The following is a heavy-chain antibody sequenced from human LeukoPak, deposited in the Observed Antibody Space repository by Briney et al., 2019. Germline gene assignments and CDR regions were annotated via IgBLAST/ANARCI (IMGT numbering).Heavy chain of an antibody. CDR3: ARTTTPHYYGSGSYALGY. J-gene: IGHJ4*02. D-gene: IGHD3-10*01. V-gene: IGHV3-30-3*01. CDR1: GFTFSTYA. CDR2: ISYDGSNK. Sequence: GGSLRLSCAASGFTFSTYAMHWVRQGPGKGLEWVAIISYDGSNKYYADSVKGRFTISRDNSKNTLYLQMSSLSAEDTAVYYCARTTTPHYYGSGSYALGYWGQGTLVTVPS.